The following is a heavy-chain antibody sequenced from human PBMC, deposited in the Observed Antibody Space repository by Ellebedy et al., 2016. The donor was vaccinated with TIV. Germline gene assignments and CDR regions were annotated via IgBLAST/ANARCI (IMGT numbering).Heavy chain of an antibody. CDR1: GFTFSRHA. D-gene: IGHD4-17*01. J-gene: IGHJ4*02. CDR3: ARDSDGALDY. V-gene: IGHV3-23*01. Sequence: GESLKISCAAPGFTFSRHAMTWVRQAPGKGLEWVSVIGGSGITTYYADSVKGRFTISRDNSNSTLYLQMNSLRAEDTAVYYCARDSDGALDYWGQGTLVTVSS. CDR2: IGGSGITT.